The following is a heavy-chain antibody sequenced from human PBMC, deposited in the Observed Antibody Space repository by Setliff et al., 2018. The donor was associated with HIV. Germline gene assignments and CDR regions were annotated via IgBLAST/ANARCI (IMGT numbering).Heavy chain of an antibody. CDR1: GYSFNTYW. D-gene: IGHD4-4*01. CDR3: ARDRSRAGYNNRLGGY. Sequence: PGESLKISCKGSGYSFNTYWIGWVRQAPGQGLEYMGWINTKTGNPTYAQGFTGRFVFSLDTSVTTAYLEINSLKAEDSAVYYCARDRSRAGYNNRLGGYWGQGTLVTVSS. CDR2: INTKTGNP. V-gene: IGHV7-4-1*02. J-gene: IGHJ4*02.